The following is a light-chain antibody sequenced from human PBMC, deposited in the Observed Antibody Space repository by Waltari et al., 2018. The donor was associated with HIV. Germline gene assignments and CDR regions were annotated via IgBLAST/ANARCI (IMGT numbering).Light chain of an antibody. CDR2: EVS. Sequence: QSALPQPASVSGSPGPSITLSCPGTSTYVGGLYSVPWYQQHPGKAPKLMIYEVSNRPSGVSNRFSGSKSGNTASLTISGLQAEDEADYYCSSYTSSSTLVFGGGTKLTVL. V-gene: IGLV2-14*01. CDR1: STYVGGLYS. J-gene: IGLJ2*01. CDR3: SSYTSSSTLV.